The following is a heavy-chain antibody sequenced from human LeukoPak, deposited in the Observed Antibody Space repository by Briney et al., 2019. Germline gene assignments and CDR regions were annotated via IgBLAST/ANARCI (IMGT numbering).Heavy chain of an antibody. D-gene: IGHD1-7*01. CDR3: ARYNWNYRRYYYYMDV. J-gene: IGHJ6*03. CDR1: GGSISGHY. Sequence: SETLSLTCTVSGGSISGHYWSWIRQPPGKGLEWIGYIYYSGSTNYNPSLKSRVTISVDTSKNQFSLKLSSVTAADTAVYYCARYNWNYRRYYYYMDVWGKGTTVTVSS. V-gene: IGHV4-59*11. CDR2: IYYSGST.